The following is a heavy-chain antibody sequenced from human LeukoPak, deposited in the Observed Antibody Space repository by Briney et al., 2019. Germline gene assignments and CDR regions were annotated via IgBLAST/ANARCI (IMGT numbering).Heavy chain of an antibody. Sequence: ASVKVSCKASGGTFSSYAISWVRQAPGQGLEWMGGIIPIFGTANYAQKFQGRVTITADESTSTAYMELSSLRSEDTAVYYCARDRGSPPPRRFGLDVWGQGTTVTVSS. J-gene: IGHJ6*02. V-gene: IGHV1-69*13. CDR3: ARDRGSPPPRRFGLDV. CDR1: GGTFSSYA. D-gene: IGHD3-10*01. CDR2: IIPIFGTA.